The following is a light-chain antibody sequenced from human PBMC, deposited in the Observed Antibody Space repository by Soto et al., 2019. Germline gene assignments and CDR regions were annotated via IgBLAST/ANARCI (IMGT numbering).Light chain of an antibody. CDR3: CSHAGSYTLVV. CDR1: SSDVGGYNY. CDR2: DVT. V-gene: IGLV2-11*01. J-gene: IGLJ3*02. Sequence: QSALTQPRSVSGSPGQSVTISCTGTSSDVGGYNYVSWYLQHPGKAPKLMIYDVTKRPSGVPDRCSGSKSANTASLSLSGLQAEDEADYSCCSHAGSYTLVVFGGGTTLTVL.